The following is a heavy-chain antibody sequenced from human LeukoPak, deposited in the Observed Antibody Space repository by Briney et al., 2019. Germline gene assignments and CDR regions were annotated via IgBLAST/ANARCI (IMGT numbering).Heavy chain of an antibody. D-gene: IGHD3-16*02. V-gene: IGHV3-66*01. Sequence: PGGSLRLSCAASGFTVSSNYMSWVRQAPGKGLEGVSVIYSGGSTYYADSVKGRFTISRDNSKNTLYLQMNSLRAEDTAVYYCARGYDYVWGSYRSDYWGQGTLVTVSS. CDR2: IYSGGST. J-gene: IGHJ4*02. CDR3: ARGYDYVWGSYRSDY. CDR1: GFTVSSNY.